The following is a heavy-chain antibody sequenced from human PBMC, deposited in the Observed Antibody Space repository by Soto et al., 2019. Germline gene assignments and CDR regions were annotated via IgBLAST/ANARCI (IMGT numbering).Heavy chain of an antibody. CDR1: GFTFSSYA. V-gene: IGHV3-30-3*01. CDR3: ARDSPGCPFPYSGYPRKVDTAMVNWGY. Sequence: QVQLVESGGGVVQPGRSLRLSCAASGFTFSSYAMHWVRQAPGKGLEWVAVISYDGSNKYYADSVKGRFTISRDNSKNTLYLQMNSLRAEDTAVYYCARDSPGCPFPYSGYPRKVDTAMVNWGYWGQGTLVTVSS. CDR2: ISYDGSNK. J-gene: IGHJ4*02. D-gene: IGHD5-18*01.